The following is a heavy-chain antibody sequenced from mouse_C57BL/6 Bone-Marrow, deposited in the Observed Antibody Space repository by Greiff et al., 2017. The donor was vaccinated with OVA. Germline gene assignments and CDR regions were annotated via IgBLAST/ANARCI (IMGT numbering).Heavy chain of an antibody. Sequence: QVHVKQSGAELVRPGASVTLSCKASGYTFTDYEMHWVKQTPVHGLEWIGAIDPETGGTAYNQKFKGKAILTADKSSSTAYMELRSLTSEDSAVYYWTRYRGEKNGYYPFDYWGQGTTLTVSS. CDR2: IDPETGGT. CDR3: TRYRGEKNGYYPFDY. D-gene: IGHD2-3*01. J-gene: IGHJ2*01. CDR1: GYTFTDYE. V-gene: IGHV1-15*01.